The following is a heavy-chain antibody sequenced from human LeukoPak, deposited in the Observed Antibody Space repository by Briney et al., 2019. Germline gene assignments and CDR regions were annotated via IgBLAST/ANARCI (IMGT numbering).Heavy chain of an antibody. D-gene: IGHD2-2*03. CDR2: IIPIFGTA. CDR3: ARANLDIVVVPAATVSGVWFDP. Sequence: ASVKVSCKASGGTFSSYAISWVRQAPGQGLEWMGGIIPIFGTANYAQKFQGRVTITTGESTSTAYMELSSLRSEDTAVYYCARANLDIVVVPAATVSGVWFDPWGQGTLVTVSS. V-gene: IGHV1-69*05. CDR1: GGTFSSYA. J-gene: IGHJ5*02.